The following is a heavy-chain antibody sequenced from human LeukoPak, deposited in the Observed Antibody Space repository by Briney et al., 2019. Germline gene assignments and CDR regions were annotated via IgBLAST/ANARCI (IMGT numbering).Heavy chain of an antibody. CDR3: AKGFGSGSLYWYLDL. V-gene: IGHV3-9*01. Sequence: GGSLRLSCAGSGFTFDDYSMHWVRQAPGKGLEWVSGISWNSGTITYADSVKGRFTISRENAKNSLYLQMNSLRTEDTALYYCAKGFGSGSLYWYLDLWGRGTLVTVSS. CDR1: GFTFDDYS. J-gene: IGHJ2*01. CDR2: ISWNSGTI. D-gene: IGHD3-10*01.